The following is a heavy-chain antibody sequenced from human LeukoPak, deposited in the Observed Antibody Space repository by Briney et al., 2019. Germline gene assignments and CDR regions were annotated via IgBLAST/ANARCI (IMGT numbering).Heavy chain of an antibody. Sequence: SETLSLTCTVSSGPISSYYWSWIRQPPGKGLEWIGYIYYSGSTNYNPSLKSRVTISVDTSKNQFSLKLRSVTAADTAVYYCARYGEYSFDYWGQGTLVTVSS. CDR2: IYYSGST. D-gene: IGHD4-17*01. J-gene: IGHJ4*02. CDR1: SGPISSYY. CDR3: ARYGEYSFDY. V-gene: IGHV4-59*08.